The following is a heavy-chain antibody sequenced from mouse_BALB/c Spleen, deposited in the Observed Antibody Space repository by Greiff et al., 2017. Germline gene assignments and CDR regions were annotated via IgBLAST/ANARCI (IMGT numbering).Heavy chain of an antibody. Sequence: EVQGVESGGGLVKPGGSLKLSCAASGFTFSSYAMSWVRQSPEKRLEWVAEISSGGSYTYYPDTVTGRFTISRDNAKNTLYLEMSSLRSEDTAMYYCATGKGYFDYWGQGTTLTVSS. J-gene: IGHJ2*01. CDR1: GFTFSSYA. D-gene: IGHD4-1*01. CDR3: ATGKGYFDY. V-gene: IGHV5-9-4*01. CDR2: ISSGGSYT.